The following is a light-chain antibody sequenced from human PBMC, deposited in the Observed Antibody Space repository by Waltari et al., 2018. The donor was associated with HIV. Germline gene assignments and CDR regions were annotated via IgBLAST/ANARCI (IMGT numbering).Light chain of an antibody. CDR3: QHYGGSPLYT. CDR2: GVS. V-gene: IGKV3-20*01. J-gene: IGKJ2*01. Sequence: EIVLTPSPGPLSLSPGETATLSCRARQTINNNFFAWYQQSSGQAPRLLIYGVSSRATGIPDRFRASGSGTDFTLTISRLEPEDFAVYYCQHYGGSPLYTFGQGTKLEIK. CDR1: QTINNNF.